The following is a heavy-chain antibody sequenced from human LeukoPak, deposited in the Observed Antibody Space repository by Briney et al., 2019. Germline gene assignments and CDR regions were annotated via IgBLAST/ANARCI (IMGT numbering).Heavy chain of an antibody. CDR2: ISSSGSAI. CDR3: VRVKGSYFVY. CDR1: GFPLSSYS. Sequence: WGSLTLSCAASGFPLSSYSINWVRQAPGKGLEWVSYISSSGSAIYYVDSVKGRFTVSRDNAKNSLFLQMNSPRAEDTAVYYCVRVKGSYFVYWGQAALVTVSS. J-gene: IGHJ4*02. D-gene: IGHD2-15*01. V-gene: IGHV3-48*01.